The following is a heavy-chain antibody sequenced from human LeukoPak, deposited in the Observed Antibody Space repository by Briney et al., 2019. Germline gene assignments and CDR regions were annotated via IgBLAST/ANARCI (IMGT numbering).Heavy chain of an antibody. CDR1: GFPSSSYI. CDR2: ISSSSSYI. CDR3: VRGNYDYYYYGMDV. J-gene: IGHJ6*02. V-gene: IGHV3-21*01. Sequence: GWSLSLSYAASGFPSSSYILNWVRPAAGKGVGWVSSISSSSSYIYYADSVKGRFTISRDNAKNSLYLQMNSLRAEDTAVYYCVRGNYDYYYYGMDVWGQGTTVTVSS. D-gene: IGHD4-11*01.